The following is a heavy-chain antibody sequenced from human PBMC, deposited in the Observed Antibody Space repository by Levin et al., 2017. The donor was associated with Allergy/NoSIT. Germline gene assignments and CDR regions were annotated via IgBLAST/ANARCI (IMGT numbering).Heavy chain of an antibody. D-gene: IGHD5-18*01. CDR3: AKYGADTALAQGAFDL. Sequence: PGGSLRLSCAGSGFTFSSYAMTWLRQAPGKGLEWVSSISGNGGSTYYADSVKGRFTISRENSKNTLYLQMDSLRAEDTAVYHCAKYGADTALAQGAFDLWGQGTMVTV. J-gene: IGHJ3*01. CDR2: ISGNGGST. CDR1: GFTFSSYA. V-gene: IGHV3-23*01.